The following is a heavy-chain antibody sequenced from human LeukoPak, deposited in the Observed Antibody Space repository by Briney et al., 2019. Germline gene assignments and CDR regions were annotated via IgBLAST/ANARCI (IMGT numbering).Heavy chain of an antibody. Sequence: PSETLSLTCTVSGGSISSSSYYWGWIRQPPGKGLEWIGSIYYSGSTYYNPSLKSRVTISVDTSKNQFSLKLSSVTAADTAVYYCARVAGGYCSSTSCYGGAFDIWGQGTMVTVSS. D-gene: IGHD2-2*01. CDR1: GGSISSSSYY. CDR3: ARVAGGYCSSTSCYGGAFDI. V-gene: IGHV4-39*07. CDR2: IYYSGST. J-gene: IGHJ3*02.